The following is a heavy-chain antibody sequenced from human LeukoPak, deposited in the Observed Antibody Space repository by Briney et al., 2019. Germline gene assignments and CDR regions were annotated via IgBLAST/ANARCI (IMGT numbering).Heavy chain of an antibody. CDR3: AKLKQWQPQRYFFEY. Sequence: PGRSLRLSCAASGFTFSIYGMHWVRQAPGKGLEWVAVISYDGSNIYYADSVKGRFTISRDNSKNTLYLQLNSLRAEDTAVYYCAKLKQWQPQRYFFEYWGQGALVTVAS. CDR2: ISYDGSNI. V-gene: IGHV3-30*18. D-gene: IGHD6-19*01. J-gene: IGHJ4*02. CDR1: GFTFSIYG.